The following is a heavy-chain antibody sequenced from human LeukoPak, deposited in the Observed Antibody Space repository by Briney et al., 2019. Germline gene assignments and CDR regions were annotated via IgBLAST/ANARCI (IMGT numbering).Heavy chain of an antibody. J-gene: IGHJ4*02. V-gene: IGHV4-59*08. CDR2: VFFTGNT. CDR1: GGSMSGAY. D-gene: IGHD4-17*01. Sequence: SETLSLTCTVSGGSMSGAYWSWIRQPPGKGLEWIGYVFFTGNTNYNPSLGSRLTISVDTSRSQFSPKLNSVTAADTAVYYCARGTITTVTDSWGPGTLVTVSS. CDR3: ARGTITTVTDS.